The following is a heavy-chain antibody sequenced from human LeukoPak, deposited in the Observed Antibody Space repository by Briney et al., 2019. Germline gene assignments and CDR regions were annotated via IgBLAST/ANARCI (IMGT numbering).Heavy chain of an antibody. CDR1: GFTFNTYA. J-gene: IGHJ4*02. Sequence: GSLRLSCAASGFTFNTYAMSWVRQAPGKGLEWVSGISGNGGTTYYPDSVTGRFTISRDNSKNTLYLQMNSLRAEDTAVYYCAKGFTTVTSGGYWGQGTLVTVSS. V-gene: IGHV3-23*01. D-gene: IGHD4-17*01. CDR3: AKGFTTVTSGGY. CDR2: ISGNGGTT.